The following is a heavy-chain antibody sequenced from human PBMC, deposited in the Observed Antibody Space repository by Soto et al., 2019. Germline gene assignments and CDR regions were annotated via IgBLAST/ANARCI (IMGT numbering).Heavy chain of an antibody. CDR3: ARDGEGY. CDR1: GFTFSSYG. Sequence: VQLVESGGGVVQPGRSLRLSCAASGFTFSSYGMHWVRQVPGEGLVWVSRINTDGSERNYADSVEGRFTVSRDNAKNTQYLQMNSLRVEDTAVYYCARDGEGYWGQGTLVTVSS. V-gene: IGHV3-74*01. D-gene: IGHD2-15*01. J-gene: IGHJ4*02. CDR2: INTDGSER.